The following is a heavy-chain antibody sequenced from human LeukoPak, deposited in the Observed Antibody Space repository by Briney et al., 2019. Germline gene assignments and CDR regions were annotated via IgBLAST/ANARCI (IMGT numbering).Heavy chain of an antibody. D-gene: IGHD3-22*01. V-gene: IGHV1-24*01. J-gene: IGHJ4*02. CDR3: ATSEPPDYFDSSGRPLDY. Sequence: ASVKVSCKVSGYTLTELSMHWVRQAPGKGLEWMGGLDPEDGETIYAQKFQGRVTMTEDTSTDTAYMELSSLRSEDTAVYYCATSEPPDYFDSSGRPLDYWGQGTLVTVSS. CDR1: GYTLTELS. CDR2: LDPEDGET.